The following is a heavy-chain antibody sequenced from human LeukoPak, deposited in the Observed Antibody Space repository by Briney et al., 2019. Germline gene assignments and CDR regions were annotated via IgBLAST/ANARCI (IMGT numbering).Heavy chain of an antibody. J-gene: IGHJ5*02. V-gene: IGHV3-74*03. CDR1: GFTFSSYA. CDR3: AKSDWFDP. Sequence: GGSLRLSCAASGFTFSSYAVTWVRQAPGKGLVWVARIKNDGTSTTYADSVKGRFTISRDNAKNILYLQMNSLRAEDTAMYYCAKSDWFDPWGQGTLVTVSS. CDR2: IKNDGTST.